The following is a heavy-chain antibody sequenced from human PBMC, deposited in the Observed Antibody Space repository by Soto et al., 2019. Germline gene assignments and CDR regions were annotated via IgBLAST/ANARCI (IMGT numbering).Heavy chain of an antibody. Sequence: QVQLVESGGGVVRPGRSLRLSCTTSGFRFSSYGMHWVRQAPGKGLEWVAVMSNDGSKKNYADSVKGRFIISRDNSKNTLYVYMNSLRTEDTAVYYCAKDRFRAGGLVPIPLDAFDLWGRGTMVTVSS. V-gene: IGHV3-30*18. CDR1: GFRFSSYG. CDR2: MSNDGSKK. D-gene: IGHD3-9*01. CDR3: AKDRFRAGGLVPIPLDAFDL. J-gene: IGHJ3*01.